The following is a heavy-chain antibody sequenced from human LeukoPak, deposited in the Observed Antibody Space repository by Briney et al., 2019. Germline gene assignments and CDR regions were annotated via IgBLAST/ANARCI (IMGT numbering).Heavy chain of an antibody. CDR1: GFSFSNYC. CDR3: AKSRSPGYSMGYDPDY. J-gene: IGHJ4*02. V-gene: IGHV3-23*01. CDR2: ISGSGGGT. D-gene: IGHD5-18*01. Sequence: GGSLRLSCAASGFSFSNYCVTWVRQAPGKGLEWVSAISGSGGGTFYAPSVKGRFTISRDNSKNMLFLQMNGLRAEDTATYYCAKSRSPGYSMGYDPDYWGQGTLVIVST.